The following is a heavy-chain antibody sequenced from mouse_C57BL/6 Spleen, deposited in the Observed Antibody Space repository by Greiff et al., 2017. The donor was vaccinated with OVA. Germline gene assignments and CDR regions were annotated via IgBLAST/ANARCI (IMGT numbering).Heavy chain of an antibody. V-gene: IGHV14-4*01. J-gene: IGHJ3*01. Sequence: EVQLQQSGAELVRPGASVKLSCTASGFNIKDDYMHWVKQRPEQGLEWIGWIDPENGDTEYASKFQGKATITAYTSSNTAYLQLSSLTSEDTAVYYCTTGGARFAYWGQGTLVTVSA. CDR3: TTGGARFAY. CDR1: GFNIKDDY. CDR2: IDPENGDT.